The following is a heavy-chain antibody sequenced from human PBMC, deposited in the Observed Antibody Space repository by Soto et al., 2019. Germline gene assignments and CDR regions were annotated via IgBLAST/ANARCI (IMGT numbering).Heavy chain of an antibody. CDR3: ARPKRDWGDAFDI. CDR2: ISYDGSNK. Sequence: QVQLVESGGGVVQPGRSLRLSCAASGFTFSSYAMHWVRQAPGKGLEWVAVISYDGSNKYYADSVKGRFTISRDNSKNTLYLQMNSLRAEDTAVYYCARPKRDWGDAFDIWGQGTMVTVSS. J-gene: IGHJ3*02. D-gene: IGHD7-27*01. CDR1: GFTFSSYA. V-gene: IGHV3-30-3*01.